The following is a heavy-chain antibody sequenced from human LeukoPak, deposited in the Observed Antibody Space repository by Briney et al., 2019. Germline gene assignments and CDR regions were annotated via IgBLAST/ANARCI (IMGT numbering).Heavy chain of an antibody. CDR1: GGTLSSYA. CDR3: ARDRVLRYFDWLSP. Sequence: GASVKVSCKASGGTLSSYAMSWVRQAPGQGLEWTGGIIPIFGAANYAQKFQGRVTITTDGSPSTAYMEPSSLRSEDTAVYYCARDRVLRYFDWLSPWGQGTLVTVSS. D-gene: IGHD3-9*01. CDR2: IIPIFGAA. J-gene: IGHJ5*02. V-gene: IGHV1-69*05.